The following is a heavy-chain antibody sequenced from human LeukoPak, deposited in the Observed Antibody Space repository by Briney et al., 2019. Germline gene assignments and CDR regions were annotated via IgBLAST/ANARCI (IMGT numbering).Heavy chain of an antibody. D-gene: IGHD3-3*01. J-gene: IGHJ4*02. V-gene: IGHV5-51*01. Sequence: GESLKISCKGSGYSFTSYWIGWVRQMPGKGLEGLGIIYPGDSDTRYSPSFQGQVTISADKSISTAYLQWGSLKASDTAMYYCARLPIGVSGHFDYWGQGTLVTVSS. CDR2: IYPGDSDT. CDR3: ARLPIGVSGHFDY. CDR1: GYSFTSYW.